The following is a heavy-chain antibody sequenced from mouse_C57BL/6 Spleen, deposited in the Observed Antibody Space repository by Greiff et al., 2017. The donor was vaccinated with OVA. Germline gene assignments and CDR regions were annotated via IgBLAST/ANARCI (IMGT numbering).Heavy chain of an antibody. V-gene: IGHV14-2*01. CDR2: IDPEDGET. Sequence: VQLQQSGAELVKPGASVKLSCTASGFNINDYSMHWVKQRTEQGLEWIGRIDPEDGETKSAPKFQGKATITADTSSNTAYLQLSSLPSEDTAVYYCAAYDYDAMDDWGQGTSVTVSS. D-gene: IGHD6-5*01. CDR3: AAYDYDAMDD. CDR1: GFNINDYS. J-gene: IGHJ4*01.